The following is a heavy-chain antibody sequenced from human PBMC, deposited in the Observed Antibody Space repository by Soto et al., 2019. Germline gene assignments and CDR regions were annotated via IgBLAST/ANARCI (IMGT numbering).Heavy chain of an antibody. CDR3: ARWNSGSYSYYYYYGMDV. CDR1: GGTFSSYA. CDR2: IIPIFGTA. Sequence: SVKVSCKASGGTFSSYAISWVRQAPGQGLEWMGGIIPIFGTANYAQKFQGRVTITADESTSTAYMELSSLRSEDTAVYYCARWNSGSYSYYYYYGMDVWGQGTTVTVSS. J-gene: IGHJ6*02. D-gene: IGHD1-26*01. V-gene: IGHV1-69*13.